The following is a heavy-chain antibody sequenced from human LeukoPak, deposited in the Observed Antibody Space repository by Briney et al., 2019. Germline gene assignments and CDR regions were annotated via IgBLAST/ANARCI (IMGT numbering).Heavy chain of an antibody. D-gene: IGHD3-16*01. J-gene: IGHJ3*02. CDR3: ARDPIGAVGAFDI. Sequence: PGGSLRLSCAASGFSFNNYAMHWVRQAPGKGLEWVSSISSSSSYIYYADSVKGRFTISRDNAKNSLYLQMNSLRAEDTAVYYCARDPIGAVGAFDIWGQGTMVTVSS. CDR2: ISSSSSYI. V-gene: IGHV3-21*01. CDR1: GFSFNNYA.